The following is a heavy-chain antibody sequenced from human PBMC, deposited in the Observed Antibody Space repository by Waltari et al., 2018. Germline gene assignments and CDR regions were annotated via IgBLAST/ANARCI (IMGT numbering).Heavy chain of an antibody. Sequence: ELQLVESGGGLIQPGGSLRLSCAASGFTVSSNYMSWVRQATGKGLEWVSVSYSGGSTYYADSVKGRFTISRDNSKNTLYLQMNSLRAEDTAVYYCARSEAAATSYYYYYGMDVWGQGTTVTVSS. D-gene: IGHD6-13*01. J-gene: IGHJ6*02. CDR2: SYSGGST. CDR3: ARSEAAATSYYYYYGMDV. V-gene: IGHV3-53*01. CDR1: GFTVSSNY.